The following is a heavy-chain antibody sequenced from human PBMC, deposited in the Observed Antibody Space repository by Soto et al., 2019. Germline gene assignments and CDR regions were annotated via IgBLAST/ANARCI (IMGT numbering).Heavy chain of an antibody. V-gene: IGHV3-15*07. CDR3: TTDYEGQEMATIIDY. J-gene: IGHJ4*02. Sequence: GGSLRLSCAASGFTFSNAWMNWVRQAPGKGLEWVGRIKSKTDGGTTDYAAPVKGRFTISRDDSKNTLYLQMNSLKTEDTAVYYCTTDYEGQEMATIIDYWGQGTLVTVSS. CDR1: GFTFSNAW. D-gene: IGHD5-12*01. CDR2: IKSKTDGGTT.